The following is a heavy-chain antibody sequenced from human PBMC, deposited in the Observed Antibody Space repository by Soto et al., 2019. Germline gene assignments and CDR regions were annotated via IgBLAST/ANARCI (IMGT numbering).Heavy chain of an antibody. V-gene: IGHV1-18*01. CDR2: ISAYNGNT. CDR1: GYTFTSYG. Sequence: QVQLVQSGAEVKKPGASVKVSCKASGYTFTSYGISWVRQAPGQGLEWMGWISAYNGNTNYAQKLQSRVTMTTDTSTSTAYMELRSLRADDAAVYYCARDSVCFGELRDMNYWGQGTRGTVSS. CDR3: ARDSVCFGELRDMNY. J-gene: IGHJ4*02. D-gene: IGHD3-10*01.